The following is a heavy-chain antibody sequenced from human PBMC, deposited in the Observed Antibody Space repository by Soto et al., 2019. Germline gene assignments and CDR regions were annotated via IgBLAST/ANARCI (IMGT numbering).Heavy chain of an antibody. CDR3: AKDSGGIEMATAMGDDAFDI. CDR2: ISGSGGST. V-gene: IGHV3-23*01. CDR1: GFTFSSYA. D-gene: IGHD5-18*01. Sequence: GGSLRLYCAASGFTFSSYAMSWVRQATGKGLEWVSAISGSGGSTYYADSVKGRFTISRDNSKNTLYLKMNSLRAEDTSVYYCAKDSGGIEMATAMGDDAFDIWGQGTMVTVSS. J-gene: IGHJ3*02.